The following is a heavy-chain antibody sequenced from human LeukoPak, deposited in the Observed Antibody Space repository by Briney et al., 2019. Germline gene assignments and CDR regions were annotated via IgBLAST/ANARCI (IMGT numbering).Heavy chain of an antibody. J-gene: IGHJ4*02. V-gene: IGHV3-48*03. CDR1: GFTFSSYE. D-gene: IGHD2-2*01. CDR2: ISGSGRTI. Sequence: PGGSLRLSCAASGFTFSSYEMNWVRRAPGKGLEWVSYISGSGRTIYYADSVKGRFTVSRDNAKNSLYLQMNSLRAEDTAVYYCARDAGDCSSTSCYRVPFDYWGQGTLVTVSS. CDR3: ARDAGDCSSTSCYRVPFDY.